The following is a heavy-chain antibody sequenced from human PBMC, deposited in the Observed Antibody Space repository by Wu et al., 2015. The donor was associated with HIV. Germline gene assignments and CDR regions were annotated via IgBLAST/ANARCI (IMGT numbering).Heavy chain of an antibody. CDR2: INPSAGST. D-gene: IGHD1-26*01. J-gene: IGHJ4*02. CDR1: GYTFNSYF. V-gene: IGHV1-46*02. CDR3: ARTILYSGSYFDY. Sequence: QVQLVQSGAEVKKPGASVKVSCKASGYTFNSYFIHWVRQAPGQGLEWVGIINPSAGSTSYAQKFQGRVTMTRDTSTSTVYMELSSLRSDDTAVYFCARTILYSGSYFDYWGQGTLVTVSS.